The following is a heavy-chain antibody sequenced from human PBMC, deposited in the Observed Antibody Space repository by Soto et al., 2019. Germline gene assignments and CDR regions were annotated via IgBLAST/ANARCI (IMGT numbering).Heavy chain of an antibody. J-gene: IGHJ4*02. V-gene: IGHV2-5*02. CDR1: GFSLSTSGVG. CDR2: IYWDDDK. Sequence: QITLKESGPTLVKPTQTLTLTCTFSGFSLSTSGVGVGWIRQPPGKALEWLALIYWDDDKRYRPSLKSRLTSXKXTXXNQVVLIMTNMGPVDTATYYCAHRGAVTATPVFAYWGQGILVTVSS. D-gene: IGHD2-15*01. CDR3: AHRGAVTATPVFAY.